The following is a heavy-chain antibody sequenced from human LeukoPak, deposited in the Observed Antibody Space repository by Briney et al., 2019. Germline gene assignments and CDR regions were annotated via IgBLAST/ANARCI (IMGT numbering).Heavy chain of an antibody. D-gene: IGHD2-15*01. CDR3: ARDYCSGGSCYIFDY. J-gene: IGHJ4*02. CDR2: ISYDGSNK. CDR1: GFTFSSYA. Sequence: QPGGSLRLSCAASGFTFSSYAMHWVRQAPGKGLEWAAVISYDGSNKYYADSVKGRFTISRDNSKNTLYLQMNSLRAEDTAVYYCARDYCSGGSCYIFDYWGQGTLVTVSS. V-gene: IGHV3-30-3*01.